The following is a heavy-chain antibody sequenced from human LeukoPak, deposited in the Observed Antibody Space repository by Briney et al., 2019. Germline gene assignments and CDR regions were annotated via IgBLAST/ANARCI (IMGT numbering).Heavy chain of an antibody. CDR2: IYTSGST. D-gene: IGHD6-19*01. CDR3: ARVQYSSGRALMYYFDF. J-gene: IGHJ4*02. V-gene: IGHV4-4*07. Sequence: SETLSLTCTVSGFSISSYYWSWVRQPAGKGLEWIGRIYTSGSTNYNPSLKSRVTMSVDTSKNQFSLKLSSVTAADTAVYYCARVQYSSGRALMYYFDFWGQGTLVTVSS. CDR1: GFSISSYY.